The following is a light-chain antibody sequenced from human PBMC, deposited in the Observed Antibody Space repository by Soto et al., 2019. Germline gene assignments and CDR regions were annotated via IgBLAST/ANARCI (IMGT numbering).Light chain of an antibody. CDR2: EGT. J-gene: IGLJ3*02. Sequence: QSALAQPASVSGSPGQSITISCTGTSTDVGNYNLVSWYQQHPGKAPKLIIYEGTKRPSGVSDRFSGSKSGNTASLTISGLQGEDEADYYCCSYAGSSTWVFGGGTKLTVL. CDR3: CSYAGSSTWV. V-gene: IGLV2-23*01. CDR1: STDVGNYNL.